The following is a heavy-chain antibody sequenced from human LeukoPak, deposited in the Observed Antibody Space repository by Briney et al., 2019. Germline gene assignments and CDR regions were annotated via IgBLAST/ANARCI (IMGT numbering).Heavy chain of an antibody. J-gene: IGHJ5*02. V-gene: IGHV4-30-4*01. Sequence: ETSQTLSLPCTVSGGSISSGDYYWSWIRQPPGKGLEWLAYMYYSGSTYYHPSLKSRVTMSADTSKTQLSLKLSSVTAADTAVYYCARPYYYDSRIDPWGQGILVTVSS. CDR2: MYYSGST. CDR3: ARPYYYDSRIDP. D-gene: IGHD3-22*01. CDR1: GGSISSGDYY.